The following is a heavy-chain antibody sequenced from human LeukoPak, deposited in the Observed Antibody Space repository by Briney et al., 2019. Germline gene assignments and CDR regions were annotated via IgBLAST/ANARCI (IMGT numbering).Heavy chain of an antibody. CDR2: IYTSGST. CDR1: GGSISSGSYY. J-gene: IGHJ4*02. V-gene: IGHV4-61*02. D-gene: IGHD2-2*01. Sequence: SQTLSLTCTVPGGSISSGSYYWSWIRQPAGKGLEWIGRIYTSGSTNYNPSLKSRVTISVDTSKNQFSLKLSSVTAADTAVYYCARTHRYCSSTSCYRYFDYWGQGTLVTVSS. CDR3: ARTHRYCSSTSCYRYFDY.